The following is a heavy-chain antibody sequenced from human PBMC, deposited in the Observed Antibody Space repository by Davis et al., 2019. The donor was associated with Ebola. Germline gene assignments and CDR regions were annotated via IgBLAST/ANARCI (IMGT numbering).Heavy chain of an antibody. Sequence: GESLKISCAASGFSFSSYGMYWVRQAPGKGLEWVAVIWYDGSNKYYVDSVKGRFTISRDNSKNTLYLQMNSLGAEDTAVYYCARGVRVGGVEYYGMDVWGKGTTGTVSS. CDR2: IWYDGSNK. D-gene: IGHD1-26*01. CDR1: GFSFSSYG. J-gene: IGHJ6*04. V-gene: IGHV3-33*01. CDR3: ARGVRVGGVEYYGMDV.